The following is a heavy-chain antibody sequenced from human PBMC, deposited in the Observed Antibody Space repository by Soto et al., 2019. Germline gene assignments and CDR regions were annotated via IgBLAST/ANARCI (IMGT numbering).Heavy chain of an antibody. D-gene: IGHD6-19*01. CDR1: GFTFGNYA. Sequence: GGSLRLSCAASGFTFGNYAMTWVRQPPGKGLEWVSFISGSGGRTYYADSVKGRFTISRDNSKNTLYLQMNSLRAEDTALYYCAKDGGGYSTGWYTDYWGQGTLVTVSS. J-gene: IGHJ4*02. CDR3: AKDGGGYSTGWYTDY. V-gene: IGHV3-23*01. CDR2: ISGSGGRT.